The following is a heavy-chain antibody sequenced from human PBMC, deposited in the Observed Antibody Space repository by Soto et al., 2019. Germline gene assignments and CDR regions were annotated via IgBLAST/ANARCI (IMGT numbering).Heavy chain of an antibody. CDR3: GRDTSGLDY. CDR2: INPNGGNT. V-gene: IGHV1-46*01. CDR1: GYTFASHY. Sequence: QAQLVQSGAEVKKPGASVKVSCQASGYTFASHYMHWVRQAPGQGLEWMGVINPNGGNTRYAQRFQDRLTLTTDTPTNTVYLDLSSLSSDDTAVYYCGRDTSGLDYWGQGTLVTVSS. J-gene: IGHJ4*02.